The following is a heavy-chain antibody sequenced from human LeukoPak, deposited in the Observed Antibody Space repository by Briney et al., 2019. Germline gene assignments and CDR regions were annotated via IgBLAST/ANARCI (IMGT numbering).Heavy chain of an antibody. CDR1: GFTFSSYI. CDR2: ISSSSSYI. D-gene: IGHD4-17*01. V-gene: IGHV3-21*01. Sequence: GGSLRLSCAASGFTFSSYIMNWVRQAPGKGLEWVSSISSSSSYIYYADSVKGRFTISRDNAKNSLYLQMNSLRAEDTAVYYCARGLTVTTSFGYWGQGTLVTVSS. CDR3: ARGLTVTTSFGY. J-gene: IGHJ4*02.